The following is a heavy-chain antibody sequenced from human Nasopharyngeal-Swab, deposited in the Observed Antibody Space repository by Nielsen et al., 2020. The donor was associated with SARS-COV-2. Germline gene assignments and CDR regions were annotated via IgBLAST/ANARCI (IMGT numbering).Heavy chain of an antibody. CDR2: ISSSGSTI. CDR3: AREYCSINSCYSGDYYYYAMDV. Sequence: GESLKISCAASGFTFSDYYMSWIRQAPGKGLEWVSYISSSGSTIYYADSVKGRFTISRDNAKNSLYLQMNSLRAEDTAVYYCAREYCSINSCYSGDYYYYAMDVWGQGTTVTVSS. D-gene: IGHD2-2*01. CDR1: GFTFSDYY. J-gene: IGHJ6*02. V-gene: IGHV3-11*04.